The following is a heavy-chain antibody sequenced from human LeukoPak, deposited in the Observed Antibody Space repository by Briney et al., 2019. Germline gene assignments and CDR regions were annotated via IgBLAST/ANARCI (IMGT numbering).Heavy chain of an antibody. Sequence: GGSLRLSCAASGFNFHNDWMNWVRQAPGKGLEWLSYISYNSNAIYYADSVKGRFTISRDTAKNSLYLQMNGLRAEDTAVYYCARTQQQLIFDYWGQGTLVTVSS. CDR2: ISYNSNAI. CDR3: ARTQQQLIFDY. J-gene: IGHJ4*02. D-gene: IGHD6-13*01. V-gene: IGHV3-48*01. CDR1: GFNFHNDW.